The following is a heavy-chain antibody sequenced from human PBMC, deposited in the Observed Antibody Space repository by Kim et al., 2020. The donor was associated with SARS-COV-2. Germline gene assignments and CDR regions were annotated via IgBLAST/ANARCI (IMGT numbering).Heavy chain of an antibody. J-gene: IGHJ4*02. Sequence: GGSLRLSCAASGFTFSTSPMGWVRQAPGKGLEWVSRISWDGTRTYYADSVKGRVTMSSDKSKNTVYLHMNSLRVEDTAVYYCAKGVTISGFDYWGQGAQV. CDR3: AKGVTISGFDY. V-gene: IGHV3-23*01. CDR2: ISWDGTRT. CDR1: GFTFSTSP. D-gene: IGHD4-17*01.